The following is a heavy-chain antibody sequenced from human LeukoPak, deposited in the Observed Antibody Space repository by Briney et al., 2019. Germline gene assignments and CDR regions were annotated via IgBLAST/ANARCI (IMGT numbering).Heavy chain of an antibody. V-gene: IGHV3-23*01. CDR1: GFTFSSYA. Sequence: GGSLRLSCAASGFTFSSYAMSWVRQAPGKGLEWVSAISGSGGSTYYADSVKGRFTISRDNAKNSLYLQMNSLRAEDTAVYYCASWNYRLLHFDYWGQGTLVTVSS. CDR3: ASWNYRLLHFDY. D-gene: IGHD1-7*01. J-gene: IGHJ4*02. CDR2: ISGSGGST.